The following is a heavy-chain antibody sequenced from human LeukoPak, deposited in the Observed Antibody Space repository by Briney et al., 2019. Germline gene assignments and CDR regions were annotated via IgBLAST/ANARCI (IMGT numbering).Heavy chain of an antibody. D-gene: IGHD4-17*01. Sequence: VASVKVSCKASGYTFTSYDINWVRQATGQGLEWMGWMNPNSGNTGYAQKFQGIVTMTRNTSISTAYMELSSLRSEDTAVYYCARGLKIRSLLGRYYYYYMDVWGKGTTVTISS. CDR3: ARGLKIRSLLGRYYYYYMDV. CDR1: GYTFTSYD. CDR2: MNPNSGNT. V-gene: IGHV1-8*01. J-gene: IGHJ6*03.